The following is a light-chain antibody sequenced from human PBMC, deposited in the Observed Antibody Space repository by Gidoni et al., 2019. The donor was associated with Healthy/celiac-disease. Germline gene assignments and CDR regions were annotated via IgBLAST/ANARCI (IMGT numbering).Light chain of an antibody. V-gene: IGKV1-39*01. J-gene: IGKJ3*01. Sequence: RVTITCRASQSISSHLNWYQQKPGKAPKLLIYAASSLQSGVPSRFSGSTSGTDFTLTISSLQPEEFATYYCQQSYSTLFTFGPGTKVDIK. CDR3: QQSYSTLFT. CDR2: AAS. CDR1: QSISSH.